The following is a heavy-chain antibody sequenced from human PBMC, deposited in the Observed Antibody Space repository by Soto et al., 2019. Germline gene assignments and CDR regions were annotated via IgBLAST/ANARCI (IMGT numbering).Heavy chain of an antibody. D-gene: IGHD1-26*01. CDR2: IYYSGST. CDR3: ARGFLRGRLSAPRPLDP. Sequence: SETLSLTCTVSGGSINSYYWSWIRQPPGKGLEWIGYIYYSGSTNYNPSLKSRVTISVDTSKNQFSLKLSSVTAADTAVYYCARGFLRGRLSAPRPLDPWGQGTLVTVSS. CDR1: GGSINSYY. J-gene: IGHJ5*02. V-gene: IGHV4-59*01.